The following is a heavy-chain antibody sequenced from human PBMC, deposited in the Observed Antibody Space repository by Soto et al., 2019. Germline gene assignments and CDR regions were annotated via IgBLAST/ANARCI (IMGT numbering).Heavy chain of an antibody. J-gene: IGHJ4*02. CDR2: IYHSGST. Sequence: SETLSLTCAVSSGSISSSNWWSWVRQPPGKGLEWIGEIYHSGSTNYNPSLKSRVTISVDKSKNQFSLKLSSVTAADTAVYYCARVTDKLEYYFDYWGQGTLVTVSS. D-gene: IGHD2-8*02. V-gene: IGHV4-4*02. CDR1: SGSISSSNW. CDR3: ARVTDKLEYYFDY.